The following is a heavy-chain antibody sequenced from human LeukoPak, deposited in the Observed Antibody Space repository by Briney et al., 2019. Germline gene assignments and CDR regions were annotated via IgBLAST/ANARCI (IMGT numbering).Heavy chain of an antibody. J-gene: IGHJ4*02. CDR1: GLTFSRYA. CDR3: ARGAGIQLWLPFDY. V-gene: IGHV3-30-3*01. CDR2: LSYDGSNK. Sequence: GGSLRLSCAASGLTFSRYAMNWVRQAPGKGLEWVAVLSYDGSNKYYADSVRGRFTISRDNSKNTLYLQMNSLGAEDTAVYYCARGAGIQLWLPFDYWGQGTLVTVSS. D-gene: IGHD5-18*01.